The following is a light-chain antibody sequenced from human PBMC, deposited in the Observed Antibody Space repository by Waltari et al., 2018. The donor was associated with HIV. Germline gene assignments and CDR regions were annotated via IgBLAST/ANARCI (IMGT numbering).Light chain of an antibody. J-gene: IGKJ2*01. V-gene: IGKV4-1*01. CDR1: QNILYSSTNKNY. Sequence: DIVMTQSPDSLAVSLGERATINCKSSQNILYSSTNKNYLAWYQQKPGQPPKLLIYWASTREFGVPDRFSGSGSGTDFTLTVSSLQAEDVAVYYCQQYYTTPHTFGQGTNLEIK. CDR2: WAS. CDR3: QQYYTTPHT.